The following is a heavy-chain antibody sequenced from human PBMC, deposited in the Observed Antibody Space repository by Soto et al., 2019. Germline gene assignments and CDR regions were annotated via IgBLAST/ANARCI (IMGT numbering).Heavy chain of an antibody. V-gene: IGHV2-26*01. J-gene: IGHJ4*02. CDR1: GFSFSNARMG. Sequence: QVTLKESGPVLVKPTETLTLTCTVSGFSFSNARMGVSWIRQPPGKALEWLAHIFSNDEKSYSTSLKSRLTISQDSSKSQVVLTMANMDPVDTATYYCARIDARYSRVWYGEFDYWGQGTLVTVPS. CDR3: ARIDARYSRVWYGEFDY. D-gene: IGHD6-19*01. CDR2: IFSNDEK.